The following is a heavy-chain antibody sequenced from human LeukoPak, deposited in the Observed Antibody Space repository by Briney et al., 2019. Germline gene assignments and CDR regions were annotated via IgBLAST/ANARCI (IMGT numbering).Heavy chain of an antibody. CDR2: IHPSGRL. Sequence: PSQTLSLTCTVSGASFSSGDQYWNWIRQSPGKGLEWIGSIHPSGRLYNNPSLESRVTISIDTSKNQFSLKVSSVTAADKAVYYCVRITKGTVDYWGQGTLVTVSS. D-gene: IGHD3-10*01. J-gene: IGHJ4*02. V-gene: IGHV4-31*03. CDR1: GASFSSGDQY. CDR3: VRITKGTVDY.